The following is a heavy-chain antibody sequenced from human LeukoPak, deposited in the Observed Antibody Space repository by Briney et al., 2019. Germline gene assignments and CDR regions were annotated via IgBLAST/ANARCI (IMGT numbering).Heavy chain of an antibody. CDR2: IIPIFGTA. V-gene: IGHV1-69*05. D-gene: IGHD6-13*01. CDR1: GYTFTSYA. Sequence: GASVKVSCKASGYTFTSYAISWVRQAPGQGLEWMGGIIPIFGTANYAQKFQGRVTITTDESTSTAYMELGSLRSEDTAVYYCARGIAATSGYYYYYMDVWGKGTTVTVSS. J-gene: IGHJ6*03. CDR3: ARGIAATSGYYYYYMDV.